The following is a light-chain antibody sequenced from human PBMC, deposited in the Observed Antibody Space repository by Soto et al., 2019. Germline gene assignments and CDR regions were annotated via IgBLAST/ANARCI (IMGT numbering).Light chain of an antibody. CDR2: NED. J-gene: IGLJ2*01. CDR1: NSGSKS. V-gene: IGLV3-21*04. CDR3: NVWDSDSDHPV. Sequence: SYELTQSPSVSVSPGKTATIPCGGNNSGSKSVHWYQQKPGHAPVLVINNEDDRPSGIPERFSGSNSGNTATLTITRVDAGEKAAYYCNVWDSDSDHPVFGGGTKVTVL.